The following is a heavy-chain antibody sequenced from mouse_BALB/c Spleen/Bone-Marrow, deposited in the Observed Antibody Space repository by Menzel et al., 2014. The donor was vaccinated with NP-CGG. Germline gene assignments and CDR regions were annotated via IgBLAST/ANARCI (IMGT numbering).Heavy chain of an antibody. CDR3: ARKGAMITHYYAMDY. CDR1: GFTFSSFG. V-gene: IGHV5-17*02. CDR2: ISNGSSPI. Sequence: EVHLVESGGGLVQPGGSRKLSCAASGFTFSSFGMHWVRQAPEKGLEWVAYISNGSSPIYYGDTVKGRFTISRDNPKNALFLQMTSLRSEDTAMYYCARKGAMITHYYAMDYWGQGTSVTVSS. D-gene: IGHD2-4*01. J-gene: IGHJ4*01.